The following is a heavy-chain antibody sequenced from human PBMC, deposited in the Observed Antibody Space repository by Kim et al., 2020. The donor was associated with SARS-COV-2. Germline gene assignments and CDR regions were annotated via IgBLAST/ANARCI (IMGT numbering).Heavy chain of an antibody. CDR2: INAGNGNT. Sequence: ASVKVSCKASGYTFTSYAMHWVRQAPGQRLEWMGWINAGNGNTNYSQKFQGRVTITRDTSASTAYMELSSLRSEDTAVYYCARDHSMVRGGIIKPPGGFGPWGQGSLVTVSS. CDR1: GYTFTSYA. CDR3: ARDHSMVRGGIIKPPGGFGP. J-gene: IGHJ5*02. D-gene: IGHD3-10*01. V-gene: IGHV1-3*01.